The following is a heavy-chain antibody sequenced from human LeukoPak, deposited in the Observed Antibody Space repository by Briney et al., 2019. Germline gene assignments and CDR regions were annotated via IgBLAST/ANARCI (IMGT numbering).Heavy chain of an antibody. Sequence: KPSETLSLTCTVSGGSISSYYWSWIRQPAGKGLEWIGRIYTSGSTNYNPSLKSRVTMSVDTSKNQFSLKLSSVTAADTAVYYCARAAEYYDFWSGYYMAYYGMDVWGQGTTVTVSS. CDR3: ARAAEYYDFWSGYYMAYYGMDV. D-gene: IGHD3-3*01. V-gene: IGHV4-4*07. CDR2: IYTSGST. J-gene: IGHJ6*02. CDR1: GGSISSYY.